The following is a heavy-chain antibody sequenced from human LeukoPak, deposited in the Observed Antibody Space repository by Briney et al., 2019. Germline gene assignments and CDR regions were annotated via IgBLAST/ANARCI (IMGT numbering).Heavy chain of an antibody. Sequence: SGTLSLTCPVTGGSISSYYWSWIRQPPGKGLAGIGYIYYSGSTNYNPSIKSEVTISVDTSKNQFSLKLSSVTAADTAVYYCARYYDSDHFDYWGQGTLVTVSS. CDR2: IYYSGST. D-gene: IGHD3-22*01. CDR1: GGSISSYY. CDR3: ARYYDSDHFDY. V-gene: IGHV4-59*01. J-gene: IGHJ4*02.